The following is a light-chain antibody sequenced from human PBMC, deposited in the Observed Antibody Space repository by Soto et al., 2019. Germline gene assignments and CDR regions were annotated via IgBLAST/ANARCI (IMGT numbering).Light chain of an antibody. Sequence: QSVLTQPASVSGSPGQSITIPCTGTSSDVGGYNYVSWYQQHPGKAPKLMIYEVSNRPSGVSNRFSGSKSGNTASLTISGLQAEEEAVYYCSSYTSSVDVFGTGTKVTVL. CDR2: EVS. V-gene: IGLV2-14*01. J-gene: IGLJ1*01. CDR1: SSDVGGYNY. CDR3: SSYTSSVDV.